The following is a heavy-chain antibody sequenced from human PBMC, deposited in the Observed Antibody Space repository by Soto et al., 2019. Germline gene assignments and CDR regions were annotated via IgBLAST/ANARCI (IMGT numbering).Heavy chain of an antibody. CDR3: ARVVPAAYTLDY. CDR2: IWYDGSNK. J-gene: IGHJ4*02. D-gene: IGHD2-2*01. V-gene: IGHV3-33*01. CDR1: GFTFSSYG. Sequence: QVQLVESGGGVVQPGRSLRLSCAASGFTFSSYGMHWVRQAPGKGLEWVAVIWYDGSNKYYADSVKGRFTISRDNSKNTLYLQMNSLRAEDTAVYYCARVVPAAYTLDYWGQGTLVTVSS.